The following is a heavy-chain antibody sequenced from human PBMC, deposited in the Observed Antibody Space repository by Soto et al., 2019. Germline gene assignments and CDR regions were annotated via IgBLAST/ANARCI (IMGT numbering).Heavy chain of an antibody. J-gene: IGHJ4*02. CDR3: ARGGLELVFDY. D-gene: IGHD1-7*01. V-gene: IGHV3-53*01. Sequence: EVQLLESGGDLIQPGGSLRLSCVASGFTVSSNYMSWVRQAPGKGLEWVSVIYSGGSTYYADSVKGRFTISRDNSKNTLYLQMNSLRAEDTAVYYCARGGLELVFDYWGQGTLVTVSS. CDR2: IYSGGST. CDR1: GFTVSSNY.